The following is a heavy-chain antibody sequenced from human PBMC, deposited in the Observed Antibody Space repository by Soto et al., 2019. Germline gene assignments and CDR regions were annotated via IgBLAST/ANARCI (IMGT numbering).Heavy chain of an antibody. CDR1: GGSFSGYY. CDR2: INHSGST. J-gene: IGHJ6*03. CDR3: ARRSSGYDSPYYYYMDV. Sequence: PSETLSLTCAVYGGSFSGYYWSWIRQPPGKGLEWIGEINHSGSTNYNPSLKSRVTISVDTSKNQFSLKLSSLTAADTAVYYCARRSSGYDSPYYYYMDVWGKGTTVTVSS. V-gene: IGHV4-34*01. D-gene: IGHD5-12*01.